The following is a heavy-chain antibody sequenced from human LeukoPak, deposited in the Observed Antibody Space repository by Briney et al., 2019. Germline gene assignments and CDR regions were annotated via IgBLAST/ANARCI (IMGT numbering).Heavy chain of an antibody. D-gene: IGHD3-10*01. CDR2: ISSGGSTI. CDR1: GFTFSSYE. J-gene: IGHJ4*02. CDR3: ARAYPSTLYYYGSGSKKLGPYHFDY. V-gene: IGHV3-48*03. Sequence: GGSLRLSCAASGFTFSSYEMNWVRQAPGKGLEWVSYISSGGSTIYYADSVKGRFTISRDNAKNSLYLQMNSLRAEDTAVYYCARAYPSTLYYYGSGSKKLGPYHFDYWGQGTLVTVSS.